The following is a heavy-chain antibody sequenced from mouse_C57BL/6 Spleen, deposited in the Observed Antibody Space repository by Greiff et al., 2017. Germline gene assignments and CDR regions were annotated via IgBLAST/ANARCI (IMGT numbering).Heavy chain of an antibody. CDR1: GYTFTSYW. CDR2: IHPNSGST. V-gene: IGHV1-64*01. Sequence: QVQLQQPGAELVKPGASVKLSCKASGYTFTSYWMHWVKQRPGQGLEWIGMIHPNSGSTNYNEKFKSKATLTVDKSSSTAYMQLSSLTSEDSAVYYWSRDSIYYGNWLDYWGQGTTLTVSS. CDR3: SRDSIYYGNWLDY. D-gene: IGHD2-1*01. J-gene: IGHJ2*01.